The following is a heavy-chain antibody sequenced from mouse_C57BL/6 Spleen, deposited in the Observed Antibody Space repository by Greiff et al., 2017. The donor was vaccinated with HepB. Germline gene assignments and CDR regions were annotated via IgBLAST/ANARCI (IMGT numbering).Heavy chain of an antibody. CDR3: ARAYYGNYVGY. V-gene: IGHV2-2*01. CDR1: GFSLTSYG. CDR2: IWSGGST. D-gene: IGHD2-10*01. Sequence: VQLQESGPGLVQPSQSLSITCTVSGFSLTSYGVHWVRQSPGKGLEWLGVIWSGGSTDYNAAFISRLSISKDNSKSQVFFKMNSLQADDTAIYYWARAYYGNYVGYWGQGTTLTVSS. J-gene: IGHJ2*01.